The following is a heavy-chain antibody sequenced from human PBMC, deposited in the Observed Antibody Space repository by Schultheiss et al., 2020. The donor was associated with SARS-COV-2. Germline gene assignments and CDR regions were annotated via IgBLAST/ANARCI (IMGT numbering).Heavy chain of an antibody. V-gene: IGHV3-21*04. J-gene: IGHJ2*01. Sequence: GESLKISCAASGFTFSSYSMNWVRQAPGKGLEWVSSISSTSNYIYYADSVKGRFTISRDNAKNSLYLQMNSLRADDSAVYYCARRVATGWHFDLWGRGTLVTVSS. CDR2: ISSTSNYI. D-gene: IGHD5-12*01. CDR1: GFTFSSYS. CDR3: ARRVATGWHFDL.